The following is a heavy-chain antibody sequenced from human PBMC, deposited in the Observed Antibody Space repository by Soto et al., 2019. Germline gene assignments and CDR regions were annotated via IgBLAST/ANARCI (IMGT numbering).Heavy chain of an antibody. V-gene: IGHV1-3*04. Sequence: QVQLEQSGAAVRKPGASLNVSCKTSGYTFRSYAMHWVRQAPGQRLEWMGWINTGTGHTKYSQKMRGRVTLTSDASAHTAYMQLSRLTSEDTAVYYCARADGYNFDTWFDPWGQGTLVTVSS. CDR3: ARADGYNFDTWFDP. CDR2: INTGTGHT. D-gene: IGHD1-1*01. J-gene: IGHJ5*02. CDR1: GYTFRSYA.